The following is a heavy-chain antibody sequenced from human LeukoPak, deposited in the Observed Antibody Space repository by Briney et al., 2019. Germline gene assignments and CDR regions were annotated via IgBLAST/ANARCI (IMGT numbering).Heavy chain of an antibody. CDR2: FDPEDGET. Sequence: GASVKVSCKVSGYTLTELSMHWVRQAPGKGLEWMGGFDPEDGETIYAQKFQGRVTMTEDTSTDTAYMELSSLRSDDTAVFYCAIGMIRGGWSNYWGQGTLVTVSS. D-gene: IGHD3-10*01. CDR1: GYTLTELS. V-gene: IGHV1-24*01. CDR3: AIGMIRGGWSNY. J-gene: IGHJ4*02.